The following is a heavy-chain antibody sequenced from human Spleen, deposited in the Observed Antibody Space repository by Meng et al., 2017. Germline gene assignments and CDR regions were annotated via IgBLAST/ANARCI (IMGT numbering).Heavy chain of an antibody. CDR3: AKLYTITWYFEY. J-gene: IGHJ4*02. Sequence: GESLKISCAASGFTFNNYAMSWVRQAPGKGLEWVSSISGSGGSTYYADSVKGRFTISRDNSKNTLYLQMNSLRAEDTAMYFCAKLYTITWYFEYWGQGTLVTVSS. CDR1: GFTFNNYA. D-gene: IGHD2-2*02. CDR2: ISGSGGST. V-gene: IGHV3-23*01.